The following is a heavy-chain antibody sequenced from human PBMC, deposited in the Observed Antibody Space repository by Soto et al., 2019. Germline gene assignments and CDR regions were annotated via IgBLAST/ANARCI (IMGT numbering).Heavy chain of an antibody. CDR1: GFTFSSYS. V-gene: IGHV3-30-3*01. CDR3: AREVSSSWYYRGWFDP. J-gene: IGHJ5*02. Sequence: QVQLVESGGGVVQPGRSLRLSCAASGFTFSSYSMHWVRQAPGKGLAWVAVISYDGSNKYYADSVKGRFTISRDNSKNTLYLQMNSLRAEDTAVYYCAREVSSSWYYRGWFDPWGQGTLVTVSS. CDR2: ISYDGSNK. D-gene: IGHD6-13*01.